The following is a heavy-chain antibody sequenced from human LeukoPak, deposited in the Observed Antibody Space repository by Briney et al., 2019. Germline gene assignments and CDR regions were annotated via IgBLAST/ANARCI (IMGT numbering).Heavy chain of an antibody. CDR2: IYSIGSI. CDR3: ATNSSGSALDY. Sequence: SETLSLTCTVSGASTNRRASTNSYYWSWIRQLPGKGLEWIGNIYSIGSITYNPSLRSRVTMSIDMSKKQLSLRLTSVTAADTAVYFCATNSSGSALDYWGQGILVTVSS. V-gene: IGHV4-61*05. CDR1: GASTNRRASTNSYY. D-gene: IGHD3-22*01. J-gene: IGHJ4*02.